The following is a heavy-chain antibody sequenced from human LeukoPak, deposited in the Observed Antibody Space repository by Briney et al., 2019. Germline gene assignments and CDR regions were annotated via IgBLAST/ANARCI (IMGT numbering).Heavy chain of an antibody. Sequence: GGSLRLSCAASGFTFSSYAMSWVRQAPGKGLEWVSGISNSGGSTYYADSVKGRFTISRDNSKNMLYLQMNSLRAEDTAVYYCAIPPLSGTGSSRPLAGMDVWGQGTTVTVSS. CDR2: ISNSGGST. J-gene: IGHJ6*02. CDR3: AIPPLSGTGSSRPLAGMDV. CDR1: GFTFSSYA. D-gene: IGHD1-26*01. V-gene: IGHV3-23*01.